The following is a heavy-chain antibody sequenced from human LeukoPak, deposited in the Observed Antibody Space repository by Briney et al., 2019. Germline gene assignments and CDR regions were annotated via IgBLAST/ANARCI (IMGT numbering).Heavy chain of an antibody. D-gene: IGHD6-19*01. CDR1: GFTFSSYA. CDR2: ISYDGSNK. J-gene: IGHJ4*02. V-gene: IGHV3-30-3*02. Sequence: GRSLRLSCAASGFTFSSYAMHWVRQAPGKGLEWVAVISYDGSNKYYADSVKGRFTISRDNSKNTLYLQMNSLRAEDTAVYYCAKRKQWGLYYFDYWGQGTLVTVSP. CDR3: AKRKQWGLYYFDY.